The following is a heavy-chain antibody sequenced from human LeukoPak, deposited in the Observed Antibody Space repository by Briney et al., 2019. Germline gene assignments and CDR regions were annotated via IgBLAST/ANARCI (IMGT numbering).Heavy chain of an antibody. J-gene: IGHJ4*02. CDR2: IWYDGSDK. V-gene: IGHV3-33*06. CDR1: GFTFSSYG. Sequence: PGGSLRLSCAASGFTFSSYGMHWVRQAPGKGLEWVALIWYDGSDKYYADSVKGRFTISRDNSKNTLHLLMNGLRAEDTAIYYCAKVPHDGSAYYYFDYWGQGTLVTVSS. CDR3: AKVPHDGSAYYYFDY. D-gene: IGHD3-22*01.